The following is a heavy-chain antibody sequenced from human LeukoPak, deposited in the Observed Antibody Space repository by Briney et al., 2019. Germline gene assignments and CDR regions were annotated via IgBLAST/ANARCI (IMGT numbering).Heavy chain of an antibody. CDR3: AKGRGSSNWYFFDH. Sequence: GGSLRLSCAASGFTFSSYAMTWVRQAPGKGLEWVSTITSGLTTYYADSVKGRVTISRDISNNTLYLQMNSLRAEDTAVYHCAKGRGSSNWYFFDHWGQGTLVTVSS. CDR2: ITSGLTT. V-gene: IGHV3-23*01. J-gene: IGHJ4*02. CDR1: GFTFSSYA. D-gene: IGHD6-13*01.